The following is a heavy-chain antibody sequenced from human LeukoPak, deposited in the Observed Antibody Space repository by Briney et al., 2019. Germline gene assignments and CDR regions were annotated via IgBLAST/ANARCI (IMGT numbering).Heavy chain of an antibody. CDR3: ARVGVVVPASRGSRWFDP. D-gene: IGHD2-2*01. V-gene: IGHV4-59*01. CDR1: GGSISSYY. Sequence: SETLSLTCTVSGGSISSYYWSWIRQPPGKGLEWIGYIYYSGSTNYNPSLKSRVTISVDTSKNQFSLKLSSVTAADTAVYYCARVGVVVPASRGSRWFDPWGQGTLVTVSS. CDR2: IYYSGST. J-gene: IGHJ5*02.